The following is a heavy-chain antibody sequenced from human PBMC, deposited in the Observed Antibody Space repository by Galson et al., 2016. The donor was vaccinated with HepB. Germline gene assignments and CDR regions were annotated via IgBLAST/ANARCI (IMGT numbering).Heavy chain of an antibody. J-gene: IGHJ6*02. CDR2: INNDGSTT. Sequence: SLRLSCAASGFTLSLYWMHWVRQAPGKGLVWVACINNDGSTTSYADSVKGRYTLSRDNPESILYLQMNSLRAEDTAIYYCARGGFSHSMDVWGQGTTVTGAS. V-gene: IGHV3-74*01. CDR1: GFTLSLYW. D-gene: IGHD3-3*02. CDR3: ARGGFSHSMDV.